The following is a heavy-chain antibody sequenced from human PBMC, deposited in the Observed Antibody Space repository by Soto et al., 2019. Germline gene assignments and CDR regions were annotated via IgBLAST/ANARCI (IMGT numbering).Heavy chain of an antibody. D-gene: IGHD2-15*01. V-gene: IGHV3-30*18. CDR2: ISYDGGNK. Sequence: GGSLRLSCAASGFIFSSYGMHWVRQAPGKGLEWLADISYDGGNKFYADSMKGRFLISRDNSKNTLYLQMNSLRVEDTAVYYCAKDGDSSAGNRYAADLDSWGQGA. J-gene: IGHJ5*01. CDR3: AKDGDSSAGNRYAADLDS. CDR1: GFIFSSYG.